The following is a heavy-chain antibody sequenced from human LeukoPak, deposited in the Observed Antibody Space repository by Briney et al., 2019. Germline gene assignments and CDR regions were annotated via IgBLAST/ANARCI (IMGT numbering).Heavy chain of an antibody. V-gene: IGHV3-48*04. CDR1: GFTFSSYS. J-gene: IGHJ6*03. CDR3: ARAPEYSSSVTPEHMDV. Sequence: PGGSLRLSCAASGFTFSSYSMNWVRQAPGKGLEWVSYISSSSSTIYYADSVKGRFTISRDNAKNSLYLQMNSLRAEDTAVYYCARAPEYSSSVTPEHMDVWGKGTTVTVSS. CDR2: ISSSSSTI. D-gene: IGHD6-6*01.